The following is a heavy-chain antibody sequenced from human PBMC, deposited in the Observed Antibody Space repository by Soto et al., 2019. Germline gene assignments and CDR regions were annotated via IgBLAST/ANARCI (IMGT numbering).Heavy chain of an antibody. CDR2: IKEDGSEQ. CDR1: GFSFITYW. D-gene: IGHD3-9*01. CDR3: VRAISGSFAL. J-gene: IGHJ4*02. Sequence: EVQLVESGGGLVQSGGSLRLSCEASGFSFITYWMNWVRQAPGKGLEWLASIKEDGSEQQYVDSVKGRFTISRDNAKNSLYLQMNGLSEEDTDVYYCVRAISGSFALWGQGTLVIVSS. V-gene: IGHV3-7*04.